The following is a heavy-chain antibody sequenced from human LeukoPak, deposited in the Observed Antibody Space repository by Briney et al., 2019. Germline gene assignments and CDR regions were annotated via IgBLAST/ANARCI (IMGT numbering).Heavy chain of an antibody. CDR2: ISGTGGST. Sequence: PWGALRLFCAGSGFPLNNYAMNLVRQGSGEGLEWVSTISGTGGSTYYADSVKGRFTISRDNSKSTLYLQMNSLRAEDTAVYYCAKHHLSGSYSLFAYWGQGTLVTVSS. D-gene: IGHD1-26*01. CDR1: GFPLNNYA. V-gene: IGHV3-23*01. J-gene: IGHJ4*02. CDR3: AKHHLSGSYSLFAY.